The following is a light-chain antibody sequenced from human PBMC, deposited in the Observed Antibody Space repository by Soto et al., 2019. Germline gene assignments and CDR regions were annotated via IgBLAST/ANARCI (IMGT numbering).Light chain of an antibody. CDR3: QQYDYLPLT. V-gene: IGKV1-5*03. CDR1: QSISTW. CDR2: SAS. Sequence: DIQMTQSPSTLSASVGDRVTITCRASQSISTWLAWYQQKPGKAPKLLIYSASDLESGVPSRFSGSGFGTEFTLTITSLQPDDFATYYCQQYDYLPLTFGGGTKVEIE. J-gene: IGKJ4*01.